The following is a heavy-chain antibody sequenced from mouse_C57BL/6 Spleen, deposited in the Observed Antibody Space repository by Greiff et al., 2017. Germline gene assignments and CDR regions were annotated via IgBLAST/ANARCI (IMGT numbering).Heavy chain of an antibody. J-gene: IGHJ4*01. CDR1: GYAFTNYL. CDR3: ARGYYSNYDAMDD. D-gene: IGHD2-5*01. CDR2: INPGSGGT. Sequence: QVQLQQSGAELVRPGTSVKVSCKASGYAFTNYLIEWVKQRPGQGLEWIGVINPGSGGTNYNEKFKGKATLTADKSSSPAYMQLSSLTSEDSAVYFCARGYYSNYDAMDDWGQGTSVTVSS. V-gene: IGHV1-54*01.